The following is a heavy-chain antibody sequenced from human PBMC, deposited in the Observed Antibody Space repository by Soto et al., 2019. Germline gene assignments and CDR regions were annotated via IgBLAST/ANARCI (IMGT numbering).Heavy chain of an antibody. CDR2: INPDSGGT. V-gene: IGHV1-2*02. Sequence: ASVKVSCKVSGYTFTGYYMHWVRQAPGQGLEWMGWINPDSGGTNYAQKFQGRVTMTRDTSISTAYMELSRLRSDDTAVYYCARERGAAVEPYYYYGMDVWGQGTTVTVSS. J-gene: IGHJ6*02. D-gene: IGHD6-13*01. CDR3: ARERGAAVEPYYYYGMDV. CDR1: GYTFTGYY.